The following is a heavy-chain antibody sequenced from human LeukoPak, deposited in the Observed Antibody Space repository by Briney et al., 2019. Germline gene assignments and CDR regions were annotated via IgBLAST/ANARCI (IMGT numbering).Heavy chain of an antibody. J-gene: IGHJ4*02. CDR2: ISSSSSSYI. Sequence: GGSLRLSCAASGFTFSSYSMNWVRQAPGKGLEWVSSISSSSSSYIYYADSVKGRFTISRDNAKNSLYLQMNSLRAEDTAVYYCARDRMVRGHHIDYWGQGTLVTVSS. D-gene: IGHD3-10*01. V-gene: IGHV3-21*01. CDR3: ARDRMVRGHHIDY. CDR1: GFTFSSYS.